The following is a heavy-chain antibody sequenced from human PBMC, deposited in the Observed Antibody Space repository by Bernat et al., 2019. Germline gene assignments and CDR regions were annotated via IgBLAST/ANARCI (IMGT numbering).Heavy chain of an antibody. CDR1: GFTFSSYA. CDR3: AREGSGNWFDP. Sequence: VQLVESGGGVVQPGRSLRLSCAASGFTFSSYAMHWVRQAPGKGLEWVAVISYDGSNKYYADSVKGRFTISRDNSKNTLYLQMNSLRAEDTAVYYCAREGSGNWFDPWGQGTLVTVSS. V-gene: IGHV3-30-3*01. CDR2: ISYDGSNK. J-gene: IGHJ5*02. D-gene: IGHD1-26*01.